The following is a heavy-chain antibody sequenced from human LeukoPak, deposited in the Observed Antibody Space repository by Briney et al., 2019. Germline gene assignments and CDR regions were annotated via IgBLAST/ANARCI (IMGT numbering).Heavy chain of an antibody. CDR3: ARGQWLGHFDY. Sequence: PGGSPRLSCAASGFTFSGYSMNWVRQAPGKGLEWVSSISSSSSYIYYADSVKGRFTISRDNAKNSLYLQMDSLRAEDTAVYYCARGQWLGHFDYWGQGTLVTVSS. J-gene: IGHJ4*02. CDR1: GFTFSGYS. V-gene: IGHV3-21*01. D-gene: IGHD6-19*01. CDR2: ISSSSSYI.